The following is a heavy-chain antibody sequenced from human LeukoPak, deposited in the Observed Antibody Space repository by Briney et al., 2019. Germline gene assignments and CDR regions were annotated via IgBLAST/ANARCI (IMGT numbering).Heavy chain of an antibody. CDR3: ARDRRTDGVTTFPVY. CDR2: IYYSGST. J-gene: IGHJ4*02. D-gene: IGHD4-17*01. CDR1: GGSISSSSYY. V-gene: IGHV4-39*07. Sequence: SETLSLTCTVSGGSISSSSYYWGWIRQPPGKGLEWLGSIYYSGSTYYNPSLKSRVTISVDTSKNQFSLKLSSVTAADTAVYYCARDRRTDGVTTFPVYWGQGTLVTVSS.